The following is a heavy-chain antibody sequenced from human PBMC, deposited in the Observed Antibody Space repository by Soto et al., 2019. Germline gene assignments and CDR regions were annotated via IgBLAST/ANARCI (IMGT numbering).Heavy chain of an antibody. CDR2: IIPILGIA. Sequence: QVQLVQSGAEVKKPGSSVKVSCKASGGTFSSYTISWVRQAPRQGLEWMGRIIPILGIANYAQKFQGRVTITADKSTSTAYMELSSLRSEDTAVYYCASLTDLNAFDIWGQGTMVTVSS. CDR1: GGTFSSYT. V-gene: IGHV1-69*02. D-gene: IGHD3-9*01. CDR3: ASLTDLNAFDI. J-gene: IGHJ3*02.